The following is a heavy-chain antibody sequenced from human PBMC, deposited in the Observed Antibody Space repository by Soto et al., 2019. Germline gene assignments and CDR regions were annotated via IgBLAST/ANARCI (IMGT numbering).Heavy chain of an antibody. D-gene: IGHD2-15*01. CDR1: GYTFTRYT. V-gene: IGHV1-3*01. J-gene: IGHJ5*02. CDR2: INPDNGNT. Sequence: QVQLVQSVAEVKKPGASVKISCKASGYTFTRYTMNWVRQAPGQRLEWMGWINPDNGNTKSSQKFQDRVIITRDTSASTAYMDLSSLRSEDTAVYYCARGIATGQLDPWGQGTLVPVSS. CDR3: ARGIATGQLDP.